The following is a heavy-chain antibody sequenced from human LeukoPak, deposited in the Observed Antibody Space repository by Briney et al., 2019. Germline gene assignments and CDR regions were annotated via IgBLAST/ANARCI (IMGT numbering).Heavy chain of an antibody. CDR2: IKSDGSSV. D-gene: IGHD3-10*01. CDR3: ARVATMVRVPLDALDI. V-gene: IGHV3-74*01. Sequence: GDSLRLSCEGSGFTFSNYWMHWVRQAPGKGLVWVSRIKSDGSSVAYADSVAGRFTISRDNARNTLYLQMNSLRAEDTAVYYCARVATMVRVPLDALDIWGQGTMVSVSS. J-gene: IGHJ3*02. CDR1: GFTFSNYW.